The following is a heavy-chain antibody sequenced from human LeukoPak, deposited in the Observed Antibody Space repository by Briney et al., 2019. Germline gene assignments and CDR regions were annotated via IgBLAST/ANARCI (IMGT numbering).Heavy chain of an antibody. CDR3: ARDRYYDSSGYYWDY. CDR1: GYTFTGYY. V-gene: IGHV1-2*02. D-gene: IGHD3-22*01. Sequence: ASVKVSCKASGYTFTGYYMHWVRQAPGQGLEWMGWINPNSGGTNYAQKFQGRVTMTRDTSISTAYMELSRLRSDDTAVYYCARDRYYDSSGYYWDYWGQGTRVTVSS. J-gene: IGHJ4*02. CDR2: INPNSGGT.